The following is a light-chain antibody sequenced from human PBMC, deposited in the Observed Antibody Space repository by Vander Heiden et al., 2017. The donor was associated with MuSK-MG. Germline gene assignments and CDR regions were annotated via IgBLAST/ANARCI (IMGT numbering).Light chain of an antibody. V-gene: IGLV2-23*02. Sequence: QSALTQPASVSGSPGQSITISCTGTSSDVGSYNLVSWYQQHPGKAPKLMIYEVTKRPSGVSTRFSGSKSGNTASLTISGLQAEDEADYYCCSYAGASTWVFGGGTLVTVL. CDR2: EVT. J-gene: IGLJ3*02. CDR1: SSDVGSYNL. CDR3: CSYAGASTWV.